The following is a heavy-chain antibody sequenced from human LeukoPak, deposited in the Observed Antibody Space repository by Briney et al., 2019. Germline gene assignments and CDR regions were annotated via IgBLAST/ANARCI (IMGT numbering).Heavy chain of an antibody. Sequence: PGGSLRLSCAASGFRFDDHGMSWVRQAPGKGLEWVSGINWNGGSTGYADSVKGRFTISRDNAKNSLYLQMNSLRAEDTALYYCAGGDRNGWYFDYWGQGILVTVSS. D-gene: IGHD6-19*01. CDR2: INWNGGST. J-gene: IGHJ4*02. CDR3: AGGDRNGWYFDY. V-gene: IGHV3-20*04. CDR1: GFRFDDHG.